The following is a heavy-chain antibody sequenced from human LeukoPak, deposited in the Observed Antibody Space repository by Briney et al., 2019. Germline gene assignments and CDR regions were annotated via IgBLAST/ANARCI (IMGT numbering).Heavy chain of an antibody. D-gene: IGHD3-10*01. V-gene: IGHV3-48*02. CDR2: ISTCGATR. CDR1: GFTFHTYK. Sequence: PGGPLRLSCATSGFTFHTYKMNCLRQAPGKGAKWISYISTCGATRPYSESVEGCLVISRDNSYKSIYLQMNDLRDADTAVYYCARDRSLIMVGGGAQRGGFDKWGQGALVTVAS. CDR3: ARDRSLIMVGGGAQRGGFDK. J-gene: IGHJ4*02.